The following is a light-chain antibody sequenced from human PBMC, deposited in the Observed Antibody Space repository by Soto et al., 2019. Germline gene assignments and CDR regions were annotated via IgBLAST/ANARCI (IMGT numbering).Light chain of an antibody. V-gene: IGLV1-47*02. Sequence: QSVLTQPPSASGTPGQSVTISCSGSSSNIGKNYVYWYQQLPGTAPELLIYSNSQRPSGVPDRFSGSKSGTSASLAISGLRSEDEADYYCAVWDDTLSGFYLFGTGTKLTVL. CDR1: SSNIGKNY. CDR3: AVWDDTLSGFYL. J-gene: IGLJ1*01. CDR2: SNS.